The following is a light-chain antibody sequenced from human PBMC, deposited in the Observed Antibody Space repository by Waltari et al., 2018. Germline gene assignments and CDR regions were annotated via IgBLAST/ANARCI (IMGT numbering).Light chain of an antibody. CDR1: SSDIGRYNY. Sequence: QSALTQPASVSGSPGQSITISCTGTSSDIGRYNYVSWFQQRPGKAPKLMIYDVTKRPSGLSNRFSGSKSGNTASLTISGLLTEDEADYYCSSFTSSSSWVFGGGTRLTGL. V-gene: IGLV2-14*03. J-gene: IGLJ3*02. CDR3: SSFTSSSSWV. CDR2: DVT.